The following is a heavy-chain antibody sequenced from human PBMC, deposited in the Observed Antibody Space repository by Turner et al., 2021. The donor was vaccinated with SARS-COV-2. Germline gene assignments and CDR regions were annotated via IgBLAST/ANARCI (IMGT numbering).Heavy chain of an antibody. CDR3: AREDYDFWSGYYRGWFDP. V-gene: IGHV4-39*02. Sequence: QLQLQESGPGLVKPLETLSLTCTVSVCSISSSRYYWGWIRQPPGKGLEWIGSMYYSGSTYFNPSLKSRVTISVDTSKNQFSLKLSSVTAADTAVYYCAREDYDFWSGYYRGWFDPWGQGTLVTVSS. CDR1: VCSISSSRYY. J-gene: IGHJ5*02. CDR2: MYYSGST. D-gene: IGHD3-3*01.